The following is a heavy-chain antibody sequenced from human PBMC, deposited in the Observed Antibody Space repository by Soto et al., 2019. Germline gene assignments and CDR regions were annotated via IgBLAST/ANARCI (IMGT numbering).Heavy chain of an antibody. V-gene: IGHV6-1*01. CDR1: GDSVSSNSAT. Sequence: SQTLSLTCAISGDSVSSNSATWNWIRQSPSRGLEWLGRTYYRSKWYNDYAVFVKSRITINADTSKNQFTLQVNSVTPEDTAVYYCARGGFYSSRRTALDVWGKGTTVTVSS. D-gene: IGHD6-19*01. CDR3: ARGGFYSSRRTALDV. J-gene: IGHJ6*04. CDR2: TYYRSKWYN.